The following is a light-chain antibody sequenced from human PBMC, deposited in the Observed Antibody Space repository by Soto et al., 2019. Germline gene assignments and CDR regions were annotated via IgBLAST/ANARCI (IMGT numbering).Light chain of an antibody. CDR1: SSDIGRYNY. CDR2: DVS. CDR3: SSYISSSTYV. J-gene: IGLJ1*01. V-gene: IGLV2-14*01. Sequence: QSVLTQPASVSGSPGQSITISCTGTSSDIGRYNYVSWYQQYPGKAPKFLIYDVSNRPSGVSSRFSGSKSGNTASLTISGLQVEDEADYYCSSYISSSTYVFGTGTKVTVL.